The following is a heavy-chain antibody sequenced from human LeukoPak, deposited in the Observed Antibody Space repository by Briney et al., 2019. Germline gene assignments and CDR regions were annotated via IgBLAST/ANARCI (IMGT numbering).Heavy chain of an antibody. D-gene: IGHD2-2*02. J-gene: IGHJ4*02. CDR1: GYTFTSYY. Sequence: ASVKVSCKASGYTFTSYYMHWVRQAPGQGLEWMGIINPSGGSTSYAQKFQGRVTMTRDTSTSTVYMELSSLRSEDTAVYYCARDLSSTSCYMEVCRDYWGQGTLVTVSS. CDR3: ARDLSSTSCYMEVCRDY. V-gene: IGHV1-46*01. CDR2: INPSGGST.